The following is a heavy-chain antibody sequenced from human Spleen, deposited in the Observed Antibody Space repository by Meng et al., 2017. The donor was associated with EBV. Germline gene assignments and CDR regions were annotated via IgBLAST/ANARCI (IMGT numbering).Heavy chain of an antibody. V-gene: IGHV4-30-2*01. CDR3: ARDSHGYYFFDF. CDR2: IFHTGST. D-gene: IGHD3-22*01. CDR1: GDSISSGAYS. J-gene: IGHJ4*02. Sequence: QLQLQESGSVLVKPSQTLSLTCTVSGDSISSGAYSWSWVRQPPGKGLEWIGYIFHTGSTYYNASLKSRVTISVDRSKHQFSLKLTSVTPADTAVYYCARDSHGYYFFDFWGPGTLVTVSS.